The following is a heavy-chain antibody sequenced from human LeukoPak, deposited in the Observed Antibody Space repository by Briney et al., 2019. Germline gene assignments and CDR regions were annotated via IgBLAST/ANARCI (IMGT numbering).Heavy chain of an antibody. V-gene: IGHV4-30-2*01. D-gene: IGHD6-13*01. Sequence: SETLSLTCTVSGGSISSGGFSWNWIRQPPGKGLEWIGYIYQSGTTYYNPSLKSRVTISVDRPKNQFSLKLSSVTAADTAVYYCGRGGIAAAASGIDFWGPGTLVTVSS. CDR2: IYQSGTT. CDR1: GGSISSGGFS. J-gene: IGHJ4*02. CDR3: GRGGIAAAASGIDF.